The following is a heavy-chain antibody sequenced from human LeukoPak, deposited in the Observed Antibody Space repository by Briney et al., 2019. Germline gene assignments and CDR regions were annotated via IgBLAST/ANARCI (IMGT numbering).Heavy chain of an antibody. CDR2: VYYSGST. CDR1: GGSFSGYY. V-gene: IGHV4-59*08. Sequence: PSETLSLTCAVYGGSFSGYYWSWIRQPPGKGLEWIGYVYYSGSTNCNPSLKSRVTISVDTSKNQFSLKLTSVTAADTAVYYCARHYDTSGYWYYFDYWGQGTLVTVSS. D-gene: IGHD3-22*01. J-gene: IGHJ4*02. CDR3: ARHYDTSGYWYYFDY.